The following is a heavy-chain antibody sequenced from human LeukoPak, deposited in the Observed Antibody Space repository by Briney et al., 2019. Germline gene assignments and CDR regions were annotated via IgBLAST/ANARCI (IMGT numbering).Heavy chain of an antibody. Sequence: SETLSLTCTVSGGSINSYYWSWIRQPPGRGLEWIGYIYYSGSTNYNPSLKSRVTISVDTSKNQFSLKLSSVTAADTAVYYCARTSRDGYNFDAFDIWGQGTMVTVSS. V-gene: IGHV4-59*08. CDR2: IYYSGST. D-gene: IGHD5-24*01. J-gene: IGHJ3*02. CDR1: GGSINSYY. CDR3: ARTSRDGYNFDAFDI.